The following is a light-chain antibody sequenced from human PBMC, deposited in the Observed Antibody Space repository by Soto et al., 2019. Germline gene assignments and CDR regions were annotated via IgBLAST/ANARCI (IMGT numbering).Light chain of an antibody. J-gene: IGLJ1*01. Sequence: SALTQPRSVSGSPGQSVTISCTGTSSDVGGYNYVSWYQQHPGKAPKLMIYDVSKRPSGVPDRFSGSKSGNTASLTISGLQAEDEADYYCCSSAGSHYVFGTGTKVTVL. CDR2: DVS. CDR3: CSSAGSHYV. CDR1: SSDVGGYNY. V-gene: IGLV2-11*01.